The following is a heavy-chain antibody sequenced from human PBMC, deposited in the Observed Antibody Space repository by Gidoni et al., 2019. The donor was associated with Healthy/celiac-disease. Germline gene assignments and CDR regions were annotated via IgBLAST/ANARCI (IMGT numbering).Heavy chain of an antibody. V-gene: IGHV2-5*01. J-gene: IGHJ4*02. CDR2: IYWNDDK. CDR3: ALDSSGYYFDY. Sequence: QITLKESGPTLVKPTQTLTLTCTFSGFSLSTSGVGVGWIRQPPGKALEWLALIYWNDDKRYSPSLKSRLTITKDTSKNQVVLTMTNMDPVDTATYYCALDSSGYYFDYWGQGTLVTVSS. CDR1: GFSLSTSGVG. D-gene: IGHD3-22*01.